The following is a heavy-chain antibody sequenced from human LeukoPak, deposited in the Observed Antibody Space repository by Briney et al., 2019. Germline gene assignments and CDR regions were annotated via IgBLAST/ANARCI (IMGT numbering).Heavy chain of an antibody. CDR1: GGSISSYY. Sequence: SETLSLTCTVSGGSISSYYWSWIRQPPGQGLDWIGYIYYSGSTNYNPSLKSRVTISVDTSKNQFSLKLSSVTAADTAVYYCARDGRYFDWFSTPDAFDIWGQGTMVTVSS. J-gene: IGHJ3*02. D-gene: IGHD3-9*01. CDR3: ARDGRYFDWFSTPDAFDI. V-gene: IGHV4-59*01. CDR2: IYYSGST.